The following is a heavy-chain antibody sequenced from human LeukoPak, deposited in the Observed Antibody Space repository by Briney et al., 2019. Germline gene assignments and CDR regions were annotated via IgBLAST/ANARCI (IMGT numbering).Heavy chain of an antibody. CDR3: ATDLSGYYFYFDY. D-gene: IGHD3-22*01. J-gene: IGHJ4*02. CDR2: FDPEDGET. CDR1: GYTLTELS. Sequence: ASVRVSCKVSGYTLTELSMHWVRQAPGKGLEWMGGFDPEDGETIYAQKFQGRVTMTEDTSTDTAYMELSSLRSEDTAVYYCATDLSGYYFYFDYWGQGTLVTVSS. V-gene: IGHV1-24*01.